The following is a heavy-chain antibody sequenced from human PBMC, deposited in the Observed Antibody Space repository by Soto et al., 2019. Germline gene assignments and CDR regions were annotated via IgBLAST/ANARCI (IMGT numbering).Heavy chain of an antibody. CDR2: ISGSGVST. D-gene: IGHD4-17*01. CDR1: GFTFSTSA. Sequence: EVQLLESGGAVVQPGGSLRLSCAASGFTFSTSAMGWVRQAPGKGLDWVSTISGSGVSTYYADSVEGRFTISRDNSKNTLYLQMNSLRADDTALYYCARDPRSTTGGYWGLGTLVTVSS. CDR3: ARDPRSTTGGY. V-gene: IGHV3-23*01. J-gene: IGHJ4*02.